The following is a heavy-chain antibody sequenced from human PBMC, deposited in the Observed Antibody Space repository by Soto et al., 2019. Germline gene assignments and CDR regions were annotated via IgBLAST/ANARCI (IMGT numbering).Heavy chain of an antibody. D-gene: IGHD2-2*01. V-gene: IGHV4-30-4*01. CDR3: ARGRVVVPAAVMFNCLDP. CDR1: GGSISSDLHY. J-gene: IGHJ5*02. Sequence: SETLSLTCSVSGGSISSDLHYWSWIRQSPGKGLEWIGYIHYSGSTYYNPSLRSRVTISVDRSRTQFSLKMSSVTAADTAVYYCARGRVVVPAAVMFNCLDPWGQGALVTVSS. CDR2: IHYSGST.